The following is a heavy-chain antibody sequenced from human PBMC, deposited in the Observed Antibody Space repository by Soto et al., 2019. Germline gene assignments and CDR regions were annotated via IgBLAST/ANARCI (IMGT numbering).Heavy chain of an antibody. CDR1: GFTFSTYW. J-gene: IGHJ4*02. V-gene: IGHV3-7*05. Sequence: GGSLRLSCAASGFTFSTYWMSWVRQAPGKGLEWVANIKQDEGEKYYVDSVKGRFTISRDNAKNSLYLQMNSLRAEDTAVYYCARGSKWGFNYGPADYWGQGTLVTVSS. CDR2: IKQDEGEK. CDR3: ARGSKWGFNYGPADY. D-gene: IGHD3-10*01.